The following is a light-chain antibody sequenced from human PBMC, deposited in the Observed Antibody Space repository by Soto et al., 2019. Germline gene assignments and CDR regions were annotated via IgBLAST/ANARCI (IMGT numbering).Light chain of an antibody. CDR3: QSSDSTRGFL. V-gene: IGLV1-40*01. Sequence: QSVLTQPPSVSGAPGQRVTISFTGSSSNIGAGYDVHWYQHLPGTAPKLLIHGNITRPSGVPDRFSGSKSGTSASLAITGLQADDEADYYCQSSDSTRGFLFGGGTKLTVL. CDR1: SSNIGAGYD. CDR2: GNI. J-gene: IGLJ2*01.